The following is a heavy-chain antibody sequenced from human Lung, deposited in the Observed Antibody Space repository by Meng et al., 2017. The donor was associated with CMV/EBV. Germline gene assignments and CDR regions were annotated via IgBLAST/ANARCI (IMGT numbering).Heavy chain of an antibody. CDR3: ARYIVGATYYYGMDV. V-gene: IGHV5-51*01. J-gene: IGHJ6*02. D-gene: IGHD1-26*01. CDR2: IYPGDSDT. CDR1: GYSVTSYW. Sequence: SGYSVTSYWIGWVRQMPGKGLEWMGIIYPGDSDTRYSPSFQGQVTISADKSISTAYLQWSSLKASDTAMYYCARYIVGATYYYGMDVWGQGTTVTVSS.